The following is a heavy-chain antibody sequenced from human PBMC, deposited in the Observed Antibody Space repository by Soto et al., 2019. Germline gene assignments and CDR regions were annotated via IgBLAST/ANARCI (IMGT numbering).Heavy chain of an antibody. J-gene: IGHJ5*02. Sequence: QVQLVQSGAEVKKPGASVKVSCKASGYTFTRYAIFWVRQAPGHRLEWMGWINAGNGNTKYSQKFQGRVTITRDTSASTAYMELSSLRSEDTAVYYCARVFGCSGGSCYSPWGQGTLVTVSS. V-gene: IGHV1-3*01. CDR2: INAGNGNT. CDR1: GYTFTRYA. CDR3: ARVFGCSGGSCYSP. D-gene: IGHD2-15*01.